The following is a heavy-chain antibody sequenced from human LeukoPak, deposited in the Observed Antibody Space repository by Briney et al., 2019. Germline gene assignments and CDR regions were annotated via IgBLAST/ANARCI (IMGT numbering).Heavy chain of an antibody. CDR2: ISGSGGST. V-gene: IGHV3-23*01. J-gene: IGHJ4*02. CDR3: AKDCLAIWGSHQYYFDY. Sequence: GGSLRLSCAASGFTFSSYAMSGLRQAPGKGLEGVSNISGSGGSTYYADSVKGRFTISRDNSKNTLYLQMNRLTAEDTAVYCCAKDCLAIWGSHQYYFDYWGQGTLVTVSS. CDR1: GFTFSSYA. D-gene: IGHD7-27*01.